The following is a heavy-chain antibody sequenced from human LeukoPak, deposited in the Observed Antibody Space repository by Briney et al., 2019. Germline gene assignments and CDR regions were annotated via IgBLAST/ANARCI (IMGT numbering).Heavy chain of an antibody. CDR2: ISYDGSNK. J-gene: IGHJ4*02. Sequence: GGSLRLSCAASGFTLSSYGMHWVRQAPGKGLEWVAVISYDGSNKYYADTVKGRFTISRDNSKNTLYLQMNSLRAEDTAVYYCAKDLGGRIGPDYWGQGTLVTVSS. CDR1: GFTLSSYG. V-gene: IGHV3-30*18. D-gene: IGHD3-16*01. CDR3: AKDLGGRIGPDY.